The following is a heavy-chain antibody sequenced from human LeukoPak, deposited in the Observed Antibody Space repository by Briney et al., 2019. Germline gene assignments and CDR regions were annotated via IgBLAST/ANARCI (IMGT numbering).Heavy chain of an antibody. V-gene: IGHV4-4*02. Sequence: SETLSLTCAVSGGSISSSNWWSWVRQPPGKGLEWIGEIYHSGSTNYNPSLKSRVTISVDTSKNQFSLKLNSVTAADTAVYYCARTGSGSYLGYWGQGTLVTVSS. CDR1: GGSISSSNW. J-gene: IGHJ4*02. D-gene: IGHD3-10*01. CDR2: IYHSGST. CDR3: ARTGSGSYLGY.